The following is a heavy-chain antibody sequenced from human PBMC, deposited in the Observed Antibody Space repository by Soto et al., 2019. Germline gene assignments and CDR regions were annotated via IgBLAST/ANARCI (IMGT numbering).Heavy chain of an antibody. V-gene: IGHV4-4*02. Sequence: QVQLQESGPGLVKPSGTLSLICAVSGGSISTSNWWSWVRQPPGKGLEWIGEVYRTGSTNYNPSLESRVTVSIDKSKNQFSLKLTSVTAADTAVYYCARARATIAAAAIFDCWGQGTLVTVSS. CDR1: GGSISTSNW. J-gene: IGHJ4*02. CDR3: ARARATIAAAAIFDC. CDR2: VYRTGST. D-gene: IGHD6-13*01.